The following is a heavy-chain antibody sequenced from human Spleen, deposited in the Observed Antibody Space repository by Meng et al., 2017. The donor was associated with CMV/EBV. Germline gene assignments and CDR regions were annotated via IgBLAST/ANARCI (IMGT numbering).Heavy chain of an antibody. V-gene: IGHV4-34*01. CDR3: AREKVGYFDL. CDR1: GGSFSDYY. Sequence: QVQLQQGGAGLLKPSETLSLTCAVYGGSFSDYYWTWIRQPPVTGLEWIGEINHSGSTNYNPSLKSRVTISVDTSKNQFSLKLSSVTAADTAVYYCAREKVGYFDLWGRGTLVTVSS. J-gene: IGHJ2*01. CDR2: INHSGST.